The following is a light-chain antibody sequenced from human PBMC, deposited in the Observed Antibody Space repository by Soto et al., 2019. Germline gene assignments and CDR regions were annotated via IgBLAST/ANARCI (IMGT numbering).Light chain of an antibody. CDR1: QGISNY. CDR3: QKYNSAPIS. V-gene: IGKV1-27*01. Sequence: DIQMTQSPSSLSASVGDRVAITCRASQGISNYLSCYQQKPGKVPKLLIYDASSVQSGVRCRFSDSKSGTEFTLTSSSLQTEDVATYYTQKYNSAPISFGQGTRLEIK. J-gene: IGKJ5*01. CDR2: DAS.